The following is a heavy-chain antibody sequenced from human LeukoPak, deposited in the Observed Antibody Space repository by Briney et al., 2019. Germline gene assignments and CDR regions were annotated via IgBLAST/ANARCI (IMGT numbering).Heavy chain of an antibody. CDR2: INPNSGGT. J-gene: IGHJ5*02. D-gene: IGHD6-19*01. CDR1: GYTFTGYY. V-gene: IGHV1-2*02. Sequence: GASVKVSCKASGYTFTGYYMHWVRQAPGQGLEWMGWINPNSGGTNYAQKFQGRVTMTRDTSISTAYMELSRLRSDDTAVYYCARERGSRGWMVRWFDPWGQGTLVTVSS. CDR3: ARERGSRGWMVRWFDP.